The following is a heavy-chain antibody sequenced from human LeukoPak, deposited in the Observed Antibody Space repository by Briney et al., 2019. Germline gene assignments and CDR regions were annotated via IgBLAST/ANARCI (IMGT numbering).Heavy chain of an antibody. V-gene: IGHV3-30*02. J-gene: IGHJ4*02. D-gene: IGHD3-22*01. CDR1: GFTFSSYG. Sequence: PGGSLRLSCAASGFTFSSYGMHWVRQAPGKGLEWVAFIRYDGSNKYYADSVKGRFTISRDNSKNTLYLQMNSLRAEDTAVYYCAKDRGIVVALDYWGQRTLVTVSS. CDR3: AKDRGIVVALDY. CDR2: IRYDGSNK.